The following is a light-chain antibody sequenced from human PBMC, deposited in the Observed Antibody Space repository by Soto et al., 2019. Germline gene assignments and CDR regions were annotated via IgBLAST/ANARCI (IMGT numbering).Light chain of an antibody. J-gene: IGKJ4*01. CDR2: DAS. V-gene: IGKV3-11*01. CDR1: QSVGSD. Sequence: EIVLLQSPATLYFSPGEKATLSCRASQSVGSDLAWSQHKTGQAPRLLISDASNRATVIPARFSGSGSETDFTLSISSLEPEDSAVYYCQQRSNGPSLTVGGGTKLEIK. CDR3: QQRSNGPSLT.